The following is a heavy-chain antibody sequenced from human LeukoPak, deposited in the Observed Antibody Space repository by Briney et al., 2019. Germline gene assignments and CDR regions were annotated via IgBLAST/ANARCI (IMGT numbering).Heavy chain of an antibody. J-gene: IGHJ4*02. V-gene: IGHV1-8*01. CDR2: MNPNSGNT. Sequence: ASVKVSCKASGYTFTSYDINWVRQATGQGLECMGWMNPNSGNTGYAQKFQGRVTMTRNTSISTAYMELSSLRSEDTAVYYCASYYDFWSCYYGYWGQGTLVTVSS. CDR3: ASYYDFWSCYYGY. D-gene: IGHD3-3*01. CDR1: GYTFTSYD.